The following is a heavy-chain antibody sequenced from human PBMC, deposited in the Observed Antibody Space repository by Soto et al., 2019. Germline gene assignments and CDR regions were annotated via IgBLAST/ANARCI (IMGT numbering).Heavy chain of an antibody. CDR3: ARALTTRRSWYTPPSYYYYYGMDV. Sequence: SETLSLTCTVSGGSISSGDYYWSWIRQPPGKGLEWIGYIYYSGSTYYNPSLKSRVTISVDTSKNQFSLKLSSVTAADTAVYYFARALTTRRSWYTPPSYYYYYGMDVWGQGTTVTVSS. V-gene: IGHV4-30-4*01. D-gene: IGHD6-13*01. CDR1: GGSISSGDYY. J-gene: IGHJ6*02. CDR2: IYYSGST.